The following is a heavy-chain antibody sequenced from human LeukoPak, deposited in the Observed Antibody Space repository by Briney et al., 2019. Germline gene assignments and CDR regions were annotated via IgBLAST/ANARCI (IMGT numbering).Heavy chain of an antibody. J-gene: IGHJ4*02. CDR3: ARAGHGSGSSVDY. V-gene: IGHV4-4*07. D-gene: IGHD3-10*01. CDR2: IYTSGNS. Sequence: SETLSLTCTVSGGAISPYYWSWIRQPAGKGLEWIGRIYTSGNSNYNPSLKSRVTMSVDTSKNQFSLKLASVTAAHTAVYYCARAGHGSGSSVDYWGQGTLVTVSS. CDR1: GGAISPYY.